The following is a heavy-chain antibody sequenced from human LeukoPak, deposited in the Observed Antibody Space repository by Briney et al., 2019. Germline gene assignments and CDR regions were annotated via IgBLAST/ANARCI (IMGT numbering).Heavy chain of an antibody. V-gene: IGHV4-34*01. Sequence: SETLSLTCAVYGGSFSGYYWSWIRQPPGKGLEWIGEINHSGSTNYNPSLKSRVTISVDTSKNQFSLKLSSVTAADTAVYYCAREPRNYYGSGSYYIGDAFDIWGQGTMVTVSS. J-gene: IGHJ3*02. D-gene: IGHD3-10*01. CDR3: AREPRNYYGSGSYYIGDAFDI. CDR1: GGSFSGYY. CDR2: INHSGST.